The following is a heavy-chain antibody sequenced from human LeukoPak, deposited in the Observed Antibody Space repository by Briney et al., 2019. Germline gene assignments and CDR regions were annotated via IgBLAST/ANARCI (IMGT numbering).Heavy chain of an antibody. V-gene: IGHV4-34*01. Sequence: PSETLSLTCAVYGGSFSGYYWSWIRQPPGKGLEWIGEINHSGSTNYNPSLKSRVTISVDTSKNQFSLKLSSVTAADTAVYYCARGLRTWLRLGTRIDCWGQGTLVTVSS. D-gene: IGHD5-12*01. J-gene: IGHJ4*02. CDR3: ARGLRTWLRLGTRIDC. CDR1: GGSFSGYY. CDR2: INHSGST.